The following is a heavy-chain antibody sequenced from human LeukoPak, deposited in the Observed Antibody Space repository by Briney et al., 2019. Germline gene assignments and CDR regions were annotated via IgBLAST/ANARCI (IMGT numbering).Heavy chain of an antibody. CDR3: AKDRYYGSGALDV. D-gene: IGHD3-10*01. Sequence: SGGSLRLSCAASGFTFSSYAMSWVRQAPGKGLEWVSAISGSGGSTYYADSVKGRFTISRDNSKNTLYLQMNSLRAEDTAVYYCAKDRYYGSGALDVWGQGTTVTVSS. CDR2: ISGSGGST. V-gene: IGHV3-23*01. J-gene: IGHJ6*02. CDR1: GFTFSSYA.